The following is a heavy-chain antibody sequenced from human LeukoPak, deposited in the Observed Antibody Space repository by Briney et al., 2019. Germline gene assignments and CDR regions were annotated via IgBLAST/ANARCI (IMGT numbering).Heavy chain of an antibody. V-gene: IGHV3-33*08. D-gene: IGHD3-22*01. Sequence: PGESLRLSCAASGFTFSSYGMHWVRQAPGKGLEWVAVIWYDGCNKYYADSVKGRFTISRDNSKNTLYLQMNSLRAEDTAVYYCARDLDDSSGYPIWGQGTLVTVSS. CDR3: ARDLDDSSGYPI. J-gene: IGHJ4*02. CDR1: GFTFSSYG. CDR2: IWYDGCNK.